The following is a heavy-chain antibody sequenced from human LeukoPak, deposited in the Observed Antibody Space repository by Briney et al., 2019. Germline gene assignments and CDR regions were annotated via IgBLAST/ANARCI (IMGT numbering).Heavy chain of an antibody. V-gene: IGHV3-7*01. D-gene: IGHD5-12*01. Sequence: GGSLRLSCGASRFTLSSNWMTWVRQAPERGLEWVASINQDGSVKYYVDSVKGRFTISRDNARNSLSLQMNSLGVEDTAVYFCARWGQTSGYYYVDNWGQGTLVTVSS. CDR1: RFTLSSNW. CDR3: ARWGQTSGYYYVDN. CDR2: INQDGSVK. J-gene: IGHJ4*02.